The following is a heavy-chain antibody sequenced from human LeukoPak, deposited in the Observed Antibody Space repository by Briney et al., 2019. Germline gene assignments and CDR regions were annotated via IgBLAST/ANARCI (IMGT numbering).Heavy chain of an antibody. V-gene: IGHV3-30-3*01. D-gene: IGHD1-26*01. CDR1: GFTFSSYA. J-gene: IGHJ4*02. Sequence: GGSLRLSCAASGFTFSSYAMHWVRQAPGKGLEWVAVISYDGSNKYYADSVKGRFTISRDNSKNTLYLQMNSLRAEDTAVYYCAPGIVGAPSGYWGQGTLVTVSS. CDR3: APGIVGAPSGY. CDR2: ISYDGSNK.